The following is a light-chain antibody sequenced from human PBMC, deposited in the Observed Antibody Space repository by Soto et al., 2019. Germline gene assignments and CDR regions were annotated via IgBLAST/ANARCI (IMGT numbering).Light chain of an antibody. CDR1: QSVSSN. CDR2: GAS. CDR3: QQYNNWPPVT. V-gene: IGKV3-15*01. J-gene: IGKJ5*01. Sequence: EIVMTQSPATLSVSPGERATLSCRASQSVSSNLAWYQQKPGQAPTLLIYGASTRATGIPARFSGSESGTAFTLTISSLQSEDFAVYYCQQYNNWPPVTFGQGTRLEIK.